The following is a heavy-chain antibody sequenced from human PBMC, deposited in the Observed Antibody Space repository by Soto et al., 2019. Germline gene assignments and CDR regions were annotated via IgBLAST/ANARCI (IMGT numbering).Heavy chain of an antibody. J-gene: IGHJ4*02. CDR2: ISGGSVTI. CDR3: AREDRYSPLLDY. V-gene: IGHV3-48*02. CDR1: GFTFNSYS. D-gene: IGHD2-21*01. Sequence: ESGGGLVQPGGSLRLSCAASGFTFNSYSMNWVRQAPGKGLEWLSYISGGSVTIFHAGSVKGRFTVSRDNAKNSLYLQMDSLRDEDTAVYYCAREDRYSPLLDYWGQGTLVTVSS.